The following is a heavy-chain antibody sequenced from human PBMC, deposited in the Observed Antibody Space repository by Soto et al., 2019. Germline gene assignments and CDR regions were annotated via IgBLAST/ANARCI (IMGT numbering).Heavy chain of an antibody. CDR3: ASPXAITMVRGVLTPNWFDP. D-gene: IGHD3-10*01. Sequence: GEALKISCEGSGYSFTIYWIGGVRQMPGKGLEWMGIIYPGDSDTRYRPSFQGQVTISADKSISTAYLQWSSLKASDTAMYYRASPXAITMVRGVLTPNWFDPWGQGTLVTVSS. CDR2: IYPGDSDT. CDR1: GYSFTIYW. V-gene: IGHV5-51*01. J-gene: IGHJ5*02.